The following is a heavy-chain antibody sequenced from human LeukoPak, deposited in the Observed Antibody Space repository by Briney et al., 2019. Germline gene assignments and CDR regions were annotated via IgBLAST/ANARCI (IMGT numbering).Heavy chain of an antibody. D-gene: IGHD2-21*01. CDR2: IYPGDSDT. CDR3: ARLDRADCGGSRCSRGSGPFDI. J-gene: IGHJ3*02. CDR1: GYSFTTYW. Sequence: GASLQISCKASGYSFTTYWFGWVRQVPGKGLEWMGNIYPGDSDTRYSPSFQGQVTTSVDKSISTAYLQWSSLKASATAIYYCARLDRADCGGSRCSRGSGPFDIWGQGTMVTVSS. V-gene: IGHV5-51*01.